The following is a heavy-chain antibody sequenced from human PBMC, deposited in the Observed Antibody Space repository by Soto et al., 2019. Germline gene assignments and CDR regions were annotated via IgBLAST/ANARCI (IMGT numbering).Heavy chain of an antibody. CDR2: ISAHNGNT. Sequence: QVQLVQSGAEVKKPGASVNVSCKASGYTFTTYGISWVRQAPGQGLEWLGWISAHNGNTNYAQKLQGRVTMTTDTPTSTATMELRTLRSDETAVYYWAREESPGGDWYDAFDIWAQGKSVTLSS. J-gene: IGHJ3*02. V-gene: IGHV1-18*01. CDR1: GYTFTTYG. D-gene: IGHD3-9*01. CDR3: AREESPGGDWYDAFDI.